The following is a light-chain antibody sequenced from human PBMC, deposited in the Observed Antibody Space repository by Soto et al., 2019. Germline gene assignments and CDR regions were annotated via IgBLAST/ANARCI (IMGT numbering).Light chain of an antibody. V-gene: IGKV3-15*01. J-gene: IGKJ1*01. CDR1: QSVSSN. CDR2: GAS. Sequence: EIVMTQSPATLSVSPGERATLSCRASQSVSSNLVWYQQKPGQAPRLLIYGASTRATGIPARFSGRGSETEFTLTISSLQSEDFAVYYCLQYNNWPPWTFGQGTKLDIK. CDR3: LQYNNWPPWT.